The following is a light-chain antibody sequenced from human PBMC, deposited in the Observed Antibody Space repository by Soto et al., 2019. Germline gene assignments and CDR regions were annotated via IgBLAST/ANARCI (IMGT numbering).Light chain of an antibody. CDR2: RNS. V-gene: IGLV1-47*01. Sequence: QSVLTQPPSASGTPGQRVTISCSGSSSNIGSNYVFWYQQLPGTAPKVLMYRNSQRPSGVPDRFSGSKSGTSASLAISGLRSKDEADYYCASWDDSLSGFVVFGGGAQLTVL. CDR3: ASWDDSLSGFVV. CDR1: SSNIGSNY. J-gene: IGLJ2*01.